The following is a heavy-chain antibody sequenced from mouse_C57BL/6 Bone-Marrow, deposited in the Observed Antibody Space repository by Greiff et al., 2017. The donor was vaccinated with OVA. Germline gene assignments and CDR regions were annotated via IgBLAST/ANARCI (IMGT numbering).Heavy chain of an antibody. D-gene: IGHD1-1*01. CDR1: GYTFTDYY. J-gene: IGHJ2*01. V-gene: IGHV1-26*01. CDR3: ATDRAFYYYGSSFYFDY. Sequence: VQLQQSGPELVKPGASVKISCKASGYTFTDYYMNWVKQSHGKSLEWIGDINPNNGGTSYNQKFKGKATLTVDKSSSTAYMELRSLTSEDSAVYYCATDRAFYYYGSSFYFDYWGQGTTLTVSS. CDR2: INPNNGGT.